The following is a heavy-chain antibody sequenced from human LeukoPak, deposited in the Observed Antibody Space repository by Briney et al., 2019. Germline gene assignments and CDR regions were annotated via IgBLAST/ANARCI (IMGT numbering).Heavy chain of an antibody. Sequence: SVKVSCKASGGTFSSYAISWVRQAPGQGLEWMGGIIPIFGTANYAQKFQGRVTITADESTSTAYMELSSLRSEDTAVYCCARDPPPTPSYYYGMDVWGQGTTVTVSS. J-gene: IGHJ6*02. V-gene: IGHV1-69*13. CDR1: GGTFSSYA. CDR3: ARDPPPTPSYYYGMDV. CDR2: IIPIFGTA.